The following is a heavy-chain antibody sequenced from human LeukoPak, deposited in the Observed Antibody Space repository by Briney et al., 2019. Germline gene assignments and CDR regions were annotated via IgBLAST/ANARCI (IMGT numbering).Heavy chain of an antibody. CDR2: ITSSGDIK. D-gene: IGHD3-10*01. V-gene: IGHV3-48*03. Sequence: GGSLRLSCATFGFTFTTYEMNWVRQAPGKGLEWVSYITSSGDIKTYADPVKGRFTMSRDDAKNSVYLQMNSLRPEDTAVYYCARDIYGDEDFDYWGQGTLVSVSS. CDR3: ARDIYGDEDFDY. J-gene: IGHJ4*02. CDR1: GFTFTTYE.